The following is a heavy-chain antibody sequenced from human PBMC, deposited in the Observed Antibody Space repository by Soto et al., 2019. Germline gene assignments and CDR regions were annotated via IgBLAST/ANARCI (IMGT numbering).Heavy chain of an antibody. V-gene: IGHV3-23*01. J-gene: IGHJ4*02. D-gene: IGHD3-3*02. CDR1: GFTFSSYA. CDR3: AKDPLDGGDKHFHHDY. CDR2: ISGSGGST. Sequence: GGSLRLSCAASGFTFSSYAMSWVRQAPGKGLEWVSAISGSGGSTYYADSVKGRFTISRDNSKNTLYLQMNSLRAEDTAVYYCAKDPLDGGDKHFHHDYWGQGTLVTVSS.